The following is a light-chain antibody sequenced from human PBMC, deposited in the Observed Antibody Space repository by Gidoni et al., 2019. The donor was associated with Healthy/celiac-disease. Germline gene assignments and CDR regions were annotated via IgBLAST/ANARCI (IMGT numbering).Light chain of an antibody. CDR2: WAS. V-gene: IGKV4-1*01. CDR1: QSALYSSNNKNY. Sequence: DIVLTHSPDSLAVSLGERATINCKSSQSALYSSNNKNYLAWYQQKPGQPPKLLIYWASTRESGVPDRFSGSGSGTDFTLTISSLQAEDVTIYYCQQYYSTPYTFGQGTKLEIK. CDR3: QQYYSTPYT. J-gene: IGKJ2*01.